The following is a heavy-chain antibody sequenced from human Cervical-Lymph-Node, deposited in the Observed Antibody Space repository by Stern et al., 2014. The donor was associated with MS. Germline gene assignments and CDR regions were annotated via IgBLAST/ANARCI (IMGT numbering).Heavy chain of an antibody. J-gene: IGHJ4*02. D-gene: IGHD3-22*01. CDR3: ASAHYYYDSSGYWSYFDY. Sequence: EVQLVESGGGLVQPGGSLRLSCAASGFTFSSYSMNWVRQAPGKGLEWVSYISSSSSTIYYADSVKGRFTISRDNAKNSLYLQMNSLRDEDTAVYYCASAHYYYDSSGYWSYFDYWGQGTLVTVSS. CDR2: ISSSSSTI. CDR1: GFTFSSYS. V-gene: IGHV3-48*02.